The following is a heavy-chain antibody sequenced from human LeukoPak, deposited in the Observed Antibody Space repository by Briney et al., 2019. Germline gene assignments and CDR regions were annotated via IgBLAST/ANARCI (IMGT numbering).Heavy chain of an antibody. Sequence: SETLSLTCTVSGYSISSGYYWGWIRQPPGKGLEWIGTIYHRGSTYYNPSLKSRVTVSVDTSKNQFSLKLNPVTAADTAVYYCARDGRIASDAFDIWGHGTVVTVSS. J-gene: IGHJ3*02. D-gene: IGHD2-15*01. V-gene: IGHV4-38-2*02. CDR1: GYSISSGYY. CDR2: IYHRGST. CDR3: ARDGRIASDAFDI.